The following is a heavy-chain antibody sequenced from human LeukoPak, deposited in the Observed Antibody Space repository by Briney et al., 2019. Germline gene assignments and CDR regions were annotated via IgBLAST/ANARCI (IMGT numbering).Heavy chain of an antibody. CDR2: IYYSGST. CDR1: GGSISSYY. D-gene: IGHD1-26*01. J-gene: IGHJ5*02. V-gene: IGHV4-59*12. CDR3: ARLGATTGIYNWFDP. Sequence: SETLSLTCTVSGGSISSYYWSWIRQPPGKGLEWIGYIYYSGSTNYNPSLKSRVTISVDTSKNQFSLKLSSVTAADTAVYYCARLGATTGIYNWFDPWGQGTLVTVSS.